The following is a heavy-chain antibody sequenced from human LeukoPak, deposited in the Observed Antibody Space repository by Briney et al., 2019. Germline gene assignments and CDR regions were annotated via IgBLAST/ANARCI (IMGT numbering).Heavy chain of an antibody. CDR3: AKDITGTTD. D-gene: IGHD1-7*01. J-gene: IGHJ4*02. V-gene: IGHV3-53*01. CDR2: IYSGGTT. CDR1: GFTVSSHH. Sequence: GGSLRLSCAVSGFTVSSHHMSWVRQAPGKGLEWVSVIYSGGTTYYADSVKGRFTISRDNSKNTLYLQMNSLRAEDTAVYYCAKDITGTTDWGQGTLVTVSS.